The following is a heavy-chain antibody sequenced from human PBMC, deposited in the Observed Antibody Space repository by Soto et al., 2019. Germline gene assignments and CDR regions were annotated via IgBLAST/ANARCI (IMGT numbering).Heavy chain of an antibody. J-gene: IGHJ6*02. CDR1: GFTVSSNY. D-gene: IGHD3-10*01. Sequence: EVQLVESGGGLVQPGGSLRLSCAASGFTVSSNYMSWVRQAPGKGLEWVSVIYSGGSTYYADSVKGRFTISRDNSKXTXXLQMNSLRAEDTAVYYCARDQGIMVRGLRSYGMDVWGQGTTVTVSS. CDR2: IYSGGST. V-gene: IGHV3-66*01. CDR3: ARDQGIMVRGLRSYGMDV.